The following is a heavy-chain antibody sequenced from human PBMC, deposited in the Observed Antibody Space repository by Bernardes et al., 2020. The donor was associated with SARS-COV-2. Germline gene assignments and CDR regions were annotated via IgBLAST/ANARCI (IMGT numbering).Heavy chain of an antibody. CDR1: GFSLTTSGVG. Sequence: GPTLVKPTQTLTLTCTFSGFSLTTSGVGVGWIRQPPEKALEWLALIYWDDDKHYSPALKSRLTITKDTSKNQVVLTMTNMDPVDTATYYCAHKYYHDSGSYYFDYWGQGTLVTVSS. D-gene: IGHD3-10*01. CDR3: AHKYYHDSGSYYFDY. V-gene: IGHV2-5*02. CDR2: IYWDDDK. J-gene: IGHJ4*02.